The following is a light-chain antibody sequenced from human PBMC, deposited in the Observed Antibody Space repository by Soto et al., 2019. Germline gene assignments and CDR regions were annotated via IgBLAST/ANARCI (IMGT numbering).Light chain of an antibody. V-gene: IGKV3-20*01. Sequence: EIVLTQSPGTLSLSPGERATLSCRASQSVSSSCLAWYQQKPGQAPRLLIYGASSRATGIPDRFSGSGSGRDFTLTISRLEPEDFAVYYCQHYGSSLGVTFGGGTKVEIK. CDR2: GAS. CDR3: QHYGSSLGVT. CDR1: QSVSSSC. J-gene: IGKJ4*01.